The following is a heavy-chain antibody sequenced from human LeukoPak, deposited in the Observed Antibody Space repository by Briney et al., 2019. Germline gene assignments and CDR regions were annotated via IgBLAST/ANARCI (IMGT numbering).Heavy chain of an antibody. CDR1: GGSISSYY. V-gene: IGHV4-59*01. CDR2: IYYSGST. J-gene: IGHJ5*02. CDR3: ARERIVGATTGWFDP. Sequence: PSETLSLTCTVSGGSISSYYWSWIRQPPGKGLEWIGYIYYSGSTNYSPSLKSRVTISVDTSKNQFSLKLSSVTAADTAVYYCARERIVGATTGWFDPWGQGTLVTVSS. D-gene: IGHD1-26*01.